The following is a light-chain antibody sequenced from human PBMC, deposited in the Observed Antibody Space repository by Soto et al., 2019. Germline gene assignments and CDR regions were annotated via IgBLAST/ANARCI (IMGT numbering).Light chain of an antibody. J-gene: IGLJ1*01. CDR3: SSSAGNNNYV. CDR2: EVT. V-gene: IGLV2-8*01. CDR1: SSDIGDYNY. Sequence: QSALTQPPSASGSPGQSVTFSCTGTSSDIGDYNYVSWYQQHPGKAPKLMIYEVTKRPSGVPDRFSGSKSGNTASLTVSGRQADDDADYYCSSSAGNNNYVFGAGTKGTVL.